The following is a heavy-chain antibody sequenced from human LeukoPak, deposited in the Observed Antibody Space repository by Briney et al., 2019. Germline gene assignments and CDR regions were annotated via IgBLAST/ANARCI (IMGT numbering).Heavy chain of an antibody. Sequence: SETLSLTCTVSGGSISSGGYYWRWIRQPPGKGLEWIGYIYHSGSTYYNPSLKSRVTISVDRSKNQFSLKLSSVTAADTAVYYCARSESGYFQHWGQGTLVTVSS. J-gene: IGHJ1*01. CDR1: GGSISSGGYY. CDR3: ARSESGYFQH. V-gene: IGHV4-30-2*01. CDR2: IYHSGST.